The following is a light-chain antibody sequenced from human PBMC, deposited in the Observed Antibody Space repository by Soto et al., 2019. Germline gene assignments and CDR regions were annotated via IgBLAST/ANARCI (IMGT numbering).Light chain of an antibody. J-gene: IGLJ2*01. Sequence: QSALTQPASVSGSPGQSITLSCTGTSSDIGAFNYVSWYQQHPGKAPKLIIYEVSNRPSGVSNRFSGSKSGNTVSLTISGLQAEDEADYYCSSYTSSSTLVVFGGGTKVTVL. CDR2: EVS. CDR3: SSYTSSSTLVV. V-gene: IGLV2-14*01. CDR1: SSDIGAFNY.